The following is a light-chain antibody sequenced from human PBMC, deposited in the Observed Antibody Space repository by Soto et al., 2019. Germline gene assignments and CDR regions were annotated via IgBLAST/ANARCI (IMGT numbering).Light chain of an antibody. Sequence: DIQMTQPPSSLSASLRRGVSITCRACQGINNYLAWYQQKPGKVPKVLIYAASTLQPGVPSRLSGSGSGTDFTLTINSLQPDDIATYYCQNYDSDPITFGQGTRLEIK. V-gene: IGKV1-27*01. CDR1: QGINNY. CDR2: AAS. J-gene: IGKJ5*01. CDR3: QNYDSDPIT.